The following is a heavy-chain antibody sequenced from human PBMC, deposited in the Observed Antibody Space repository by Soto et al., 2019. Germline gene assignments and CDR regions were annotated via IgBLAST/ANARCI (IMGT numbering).Heavy chain of an antibody. CDR1: GFTFSTSA. J-gene: IGHJ4*02. CDR3: AKRDLYY. Sequence: EVQLLESGGGLVQPGGSLRLSCAASGFTFSTSAMSWVRQAPGQGLEWVSGISGSGGTTYYADSVKGRFTISRDNSKNTLYLQRNSLRAEDPDVYYCAKRDLYYWGQGTLATVSS. V-gene: IGHV3-23*01. CDR2: ISGSGGTT.